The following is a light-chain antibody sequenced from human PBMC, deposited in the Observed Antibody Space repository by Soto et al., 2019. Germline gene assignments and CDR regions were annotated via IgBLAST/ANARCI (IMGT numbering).Light chain of an antibody. CDR2: DAS. CDR3: QQYDNFRLT. J-gene: IGKJ4*01. Sequence: DIQMTQSPSSLSASVGYRVTITCQSSQDISNYLNWYQQKPGKAPKLLIYDASNLETGVPSRFSGSGSGTDFTFTISSLQPEDIATYYCQQYDNFRLTFGGGTKVDIK. V-gene: IGKV1-33*01. CDR1: QDISNY.